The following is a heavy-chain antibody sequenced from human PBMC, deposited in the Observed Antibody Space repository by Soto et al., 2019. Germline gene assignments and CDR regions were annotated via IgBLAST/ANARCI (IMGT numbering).Heavy chain of an antibody. V-gene: IGHV3-48*01. CDR2: ISSSSSTI. CDR3: ARPRVSGGIDY. CDR1: GFTFSSYS. Sequence: GGSLRLSCAASGFTFSSYSMNWVRQAPGEGLEWVSYISSSSSTIYYADSVKGRFTISRDNAKNSLYLQMNSLRAEDTAVYYCARPRVSGGIDYWGQGTLVTVSS. J-gene: IGHJ4*02. D-gene: IGHD2-15*01.